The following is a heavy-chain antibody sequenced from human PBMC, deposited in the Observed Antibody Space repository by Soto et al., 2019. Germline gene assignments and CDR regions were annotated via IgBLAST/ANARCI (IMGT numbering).Heavy chain of an antibody. CDR2: IYYSGRT. V-gene: IGHV4-39*07. CDR1: GGSITSSSYY. Sequence: SETLSLTCTVSGGSITSSSYYWGWIRQPPGKGLEWIGCIYYSGRTYYSPSLKSRVTISIDTSKNQFSLKLTSVTAADSAVYYCARSSPYGDYDFDYWGRGTLVTVSS. D-gene: IGHD4-17*01. CDR3: ARSSPYGDYDFDY. J-gene: IGHJ4*02.